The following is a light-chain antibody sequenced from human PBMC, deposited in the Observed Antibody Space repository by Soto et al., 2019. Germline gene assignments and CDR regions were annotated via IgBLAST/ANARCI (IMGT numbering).Light chain of an antibody. CDR2: GAS. J-gene: IGKJ4*01. V-gene: IGKV3D-15*01. Sequence: EIVLTQSPATLSLSPGERATLSCGASQSVSSNLAWYQQKPGQAPRLLIYGASPRATGIPARFSGSGSGTEFTLSISSLQAEDVAVYYCKNDHSWVTFGGGNKGDSK. CDR1: QSVSSN. CDR3: KNDHSWVT.